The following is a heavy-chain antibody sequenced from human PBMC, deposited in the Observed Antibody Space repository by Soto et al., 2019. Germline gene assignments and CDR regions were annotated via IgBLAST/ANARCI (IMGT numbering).Heavy chain of an antibody. CDR2: VFYTGFT. CDR3: ATSQKGCNWNYFDH. V-gene: IGHV4-39*01. Sequence: PSETLSLTCAVSGGSISGSYYYWAWLRQSPGKGPEWIGSVFYTGFTSYNPSLESRVSVSVDTSKSQFSLKLSAVTAADTAVYYCATSQKGCNWNYFDHWGQGALVTVS. J-gene: IGHJ4*02. D-gene: IGHD1-20*01. CDR1: GGSISGSYYY.